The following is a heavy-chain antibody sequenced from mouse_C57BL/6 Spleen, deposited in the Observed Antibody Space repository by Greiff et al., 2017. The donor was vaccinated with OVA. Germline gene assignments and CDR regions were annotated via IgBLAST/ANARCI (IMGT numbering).Heavy chain of an antibody. CDR1: GYTFTSYW. CDR3: ASYNYYCYSMDY. V-gene: IGHV1-59*01. D-gene: IGHD1-3*01. J-gene: IGHJ4*01. Sequence: VQLQQPGAELVRPGTSVKLSCKASGYTFTSYWMHWVKQRPGQGLEWIGVIDPSDSYTNYNQKFKGKATLTVDTASSTAYMQLSSLTSEDSAVYYCASYNYYCYSMDYWGQGTTLTVSS. CDR2: IDPSDSYT.